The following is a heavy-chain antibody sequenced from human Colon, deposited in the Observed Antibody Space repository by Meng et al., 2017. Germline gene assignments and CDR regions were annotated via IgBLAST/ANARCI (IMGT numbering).Heavy chain of an antibody. CDR2: MNPTTGKT. J-gene: IGHJ5*02. CDR1: GYTFTTFD. D-gene: IGHD2-2*01. CDR3: MTLSPSRGSP. Sequence: ASVKAFCKASGYTFTTFDINWVRQATGRGLEWMGWMNPTTGKTGYAQKFQGRVTMTRDTSISTAYMELSSLTSEDTAVYYCMTLSPSRGSPWGQGTLVTVSS. V-gene: IGHV1-8*01.